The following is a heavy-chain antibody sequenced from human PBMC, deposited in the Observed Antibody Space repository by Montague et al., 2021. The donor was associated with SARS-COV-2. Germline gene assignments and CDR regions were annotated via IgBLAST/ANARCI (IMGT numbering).Heavy chain of an antibody. Sequence: SETLSLTCRVSGDSISTSTWWTWVRQTPGKGLEWIGEIFHSGTINYNPSLKSRVSISVDKSNNQFSLRLSSLIAADTAVYYCATLSRRTAAGTRDYFGLDVWGPGTTVVVSS. J-gene: IGHJ6*02. V-gene: IGHV4-4*02. CDR3: ATLSRRTAAGTRDYFGLDV. CDR2: IFHSGTI. D-gene: IGHD6-13*01. CDR1: GDSISTSTW.